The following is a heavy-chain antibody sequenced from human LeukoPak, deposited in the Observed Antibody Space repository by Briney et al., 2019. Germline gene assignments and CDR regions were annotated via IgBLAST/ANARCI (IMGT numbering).Heavy chain of an antibody. CDR1: GFTFDDYA. Sequence: HPGGSLRLSCAASGFTFDDYAMHWVRQAPGKGLEWVSGISWNSGSIGYADSVKGRFTISRDNAKNSLYLQMNSLRAEDTALYYCAKDSRSSGYYGSPFFDYWGQGALVTVSS. CDR2: ISWNSGSI. D-gene: IGHD3-22*01. CDR3: AKDSRSSGYYGSPFFDY. V-gene: IGHV3-9*01. J-gene: IGHJ4*02.